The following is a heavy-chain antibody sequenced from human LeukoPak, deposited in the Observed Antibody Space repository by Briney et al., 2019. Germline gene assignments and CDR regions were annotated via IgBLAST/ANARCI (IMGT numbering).Heavy chain of an antibody. CDR2: IYHSGST. Sequence: SSETLSLTCTVSGGSISSSSYYWGWIRQPPGKGLEWIGSIYHSGSTYYNPSLKSRVTISVDTSKNQFSLKVSSVTAADTAVYYCAKTNRIAAAGTSDYWGQGTLVTVSS. J-gene: IGHJ4*02. CDR1: GGSISSSSYY. CDR3: AKTNRIAAAGTSDY. V-gene: IGHV4-39*07. D-gene: IGHD6-13*01.